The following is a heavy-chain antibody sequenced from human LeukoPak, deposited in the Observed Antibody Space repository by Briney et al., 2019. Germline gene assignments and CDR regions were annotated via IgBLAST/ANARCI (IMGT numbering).Heavy chain of an antibody. Sequence: GASVKVSCKASGGTFSSYAISWVRQAPGQGLEWMGWISAYNGNTNYAQKLQGRVTMTTDTSTSTAYMELRSLRSDDTAVYYCARDCPPLPRSSGGSCYFRYWGQGTLVTVSS. CDR3: ARDCPPLPRSSGGSCYFRY. V-gene: IGHV1-18*01. D-gene: IGHD2-15*01. J-gene: IGHJ4*02. CDR1: GGTFSSYA. CDR2: ISAYNGNT.